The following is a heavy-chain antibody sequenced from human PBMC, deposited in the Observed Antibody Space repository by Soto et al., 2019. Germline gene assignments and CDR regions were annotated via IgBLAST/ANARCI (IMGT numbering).Heavy chain of an antibody. V-gene: IGHV3-7*03. CDR2: IKQDGSEK. Sequence: EVQLVESGGGLVQPGGSLRLSCAASGFTCSNLWMSWVRQAPGKGLEWVANIKQDGSEKNYVDSVKGRFIISRDNAKNSLSLQMNSLRAEDTAVYYCATNTVTKVDDYWGQGTLVTVSS. CDR1: GFTCSNLW. J-gene: IGHJ4*02. CDR3: ATNTVTKVDDY. D-gene: IGHD4-17*01.